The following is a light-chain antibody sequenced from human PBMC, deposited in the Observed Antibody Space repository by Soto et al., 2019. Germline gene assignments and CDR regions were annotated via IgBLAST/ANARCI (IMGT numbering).Light chain of an antibody. CDR1: QSVSSSY. V-gene: IGKV3D-20*02. CDR2: GAS. CDR3: QQRNVWPPIT. Sequence: EIVLTQSPGTLSSSPGERATLSCRASQSVSSSYLAWYQQKPGQAPRLLIYGASSRATGIPDRFSGSGSGTDFTLTISRLEPEDFEVYYCQQRNVWPPITFGQGTRLEI. J-gene: IGKJ5*01.